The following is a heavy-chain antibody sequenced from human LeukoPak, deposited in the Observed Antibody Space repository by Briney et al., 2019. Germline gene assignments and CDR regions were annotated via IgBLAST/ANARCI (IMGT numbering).Heavy chain of an antibody. Sequence: GGSLRLSCAASGFTFSSYSMNWVRQAPGKGLEWVSSISSSSSYIYYADSVKGRFTISRDNAKNSLYLQMNSLRAEDTAVYYCAKDRRAYYGDYDYYFDYWGQGTLVTVSS. V-gene: IGHV3-21*01. J-gene: IGHJ4*02. CDR3: AKDRRAYYGDYDYYFDY. CDR1: GFTFSSYS. D-gene: IGHD4-17*01. CDR2: ISSSSSYI.